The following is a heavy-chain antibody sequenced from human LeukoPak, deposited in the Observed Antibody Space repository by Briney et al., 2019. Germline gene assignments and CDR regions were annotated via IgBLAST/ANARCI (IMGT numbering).Heavy chain of an antibody. Sequence: ASVKVSCKASGYTFTSYAMHWVRQAPGQRLEWMGWINAGNGNTKYSQKFQGRVTITRDTSASTAYMELSSLRSEDTAVYYCARPYYYGSGTPKPYYGMDVWGQGTTVTVS. CDR3: ARPYYYGSGTPKPYYGMDV. CDR1: GYTFTSYA. J-gene: IGHJ6*02. CDR2: INAGNGNT. D-gene: IGHD3-10*01. V-gene: IGHV1-3*01.